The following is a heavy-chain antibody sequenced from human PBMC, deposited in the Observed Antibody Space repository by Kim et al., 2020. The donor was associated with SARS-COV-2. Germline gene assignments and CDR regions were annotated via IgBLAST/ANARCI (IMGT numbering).Heavy chain of an antibody. D-gene: IGHD2-15*01. CDR3: AKGVEF. Sequence: GGSLRLSFAASGFIFRNYAMSWVRQAPGKGLEWVSGTSDSGGTTNYADSVKGRFTISRDNSKNMLYLQMNSLRAEDTAVYYCAKGVEFGGQGSLVTVSS. CDR1: GFIFRNYA. V-gene: IGHV3-23*01. J-gene: IGHJ4*02. CDR2: TSDSGGTT.